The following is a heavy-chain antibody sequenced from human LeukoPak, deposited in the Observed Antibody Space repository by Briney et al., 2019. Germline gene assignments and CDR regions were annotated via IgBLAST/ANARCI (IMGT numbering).Heavy chain of an antibody. CDR1: GGSISSHY. CDR3: TRGNILSGYCFDF. CDR2: IHYTGAT. V-gene: IGHV4-59*11. Sequence: SETLSLTCTVSGGSISSHYWTWIRQPPGKGLEWVGEIHYTGATSYNPSLKSRATISIETSKNQVSLKLSSVTAADTAVYYCTRGNILSGYCFDFWGQGALVTVSS. J-gene: IGHJ4*02. D-gene: IGHD3-9*01.